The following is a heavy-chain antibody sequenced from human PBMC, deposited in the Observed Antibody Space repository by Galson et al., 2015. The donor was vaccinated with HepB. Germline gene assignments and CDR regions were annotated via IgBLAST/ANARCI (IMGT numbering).Heavy chain of an antibody. J-gene: IGHJ4*02. D-gene: IGHD5-18*01. Sequence: SVKVSCKASGYTFTGYYMHWVRQAPGQGLEWMGWINPNSGGTNYAQKFQGWVTMTRDTSISTAYMELSRLRSDDTAVYYCAILQGDTAMANWVQGTLVTVSS. CDR1: GYTFTGYY. CDR2: INPNSGGT. V-gene: IGHV1-2*04. CDR3: AILQGDTAMAN.